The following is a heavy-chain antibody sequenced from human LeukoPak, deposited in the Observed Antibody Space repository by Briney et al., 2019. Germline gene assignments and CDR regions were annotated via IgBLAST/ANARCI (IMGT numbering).Heavy chain of an antibody. D-gene: IGHD5-18*01. Sequence: GGSLRLSCAASGFTFSSYSMNWVRQAPGKGLEWVSSISSSSSYIYYADSVKGRFTISRDNAKNSLYLQMNSLRAEDTAVYYCARFVTAYCMDVWGQGTAVTVSS. V-gene: IGHV3-21*01. CDR2: ISSSSSYI. CDR3: ARFVTAYCMDV. J-gene: IGHJ6*02. CDR1: GFTFSSYS.